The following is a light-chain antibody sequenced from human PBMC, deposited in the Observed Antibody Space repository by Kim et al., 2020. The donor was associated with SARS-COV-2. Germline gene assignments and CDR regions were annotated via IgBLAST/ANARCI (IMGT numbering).Light chain of an antibody. CDR3: QQYNNWPYT. CDR1: QSVGTN. V-gene: IGKV3D-15*01. J-gene: IGKJ2*01. CDR2: GAS. Sequence: EIVMTQSPATLSVSPGERATLSCRASQSVGTNLAWYQQKPGQPPRLLIYGASTRATGIPARFSGSGSGTEFTLTISSLQSEDFAVYHCQQYNNWPYTFGQGTKLEIK.